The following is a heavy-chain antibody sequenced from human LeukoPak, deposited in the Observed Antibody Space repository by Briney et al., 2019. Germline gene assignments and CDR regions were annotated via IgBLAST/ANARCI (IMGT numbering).Heavy chain of an antibody. Sequence: PGRSLRLSCAASGFILSDYNMHWVRQAPGKGLEWVAVISYDGSNKYYADSVKGRFTISRDSSKNTLYLQMNSLRAEDTAVYYCARDQTGFCSGSSCLGSTFDYWGQGTLVTVSS. J-gene: IGHJ4*02. D-gene: IGHD2-15*01. CDR2: ISYDGSNK. V-gene: IGHV3-30*04. CDR3: ARDQTGFCSGSSCLGSTFDY. CDR1: GFILSDYN.